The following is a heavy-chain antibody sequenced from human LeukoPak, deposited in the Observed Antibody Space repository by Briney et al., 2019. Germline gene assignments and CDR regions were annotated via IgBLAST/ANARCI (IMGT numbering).Heavy chain of an antibody. D-gene: IGHD1-26*01. CDR3: ARGGVTGAWDY. CDR1: GFTFSNNW. V-gene: IGHV3-74*01. Sequence: GGSLRLSCAASGFTFSNNWMHWVRQAPGKGLVWVSLITSDGGGTSYADSAKGRFTISRDNAKNTLYLQMNSLRAEDTAVYYCARGGVTGAWDYWGQGILVTLSS. CDR2: ITSDGGGT. J-gene: IGHJ4*02.